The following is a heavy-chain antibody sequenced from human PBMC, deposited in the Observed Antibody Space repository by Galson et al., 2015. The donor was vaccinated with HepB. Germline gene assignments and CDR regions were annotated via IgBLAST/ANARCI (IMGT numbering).Heavy chain of an antibody. J-gene: IGHJ4*02. CDR1: GFTFTDYY. V-gene: IGHV3-11*03. CDR2: INSSSSYT. D-gene: IGHD1-26*01. CDR3: ARASSGSYGNFDY. Sequence: SLRLSCAASGFTFTDYYMSWIRQAPGKGLEWVSYINSSSSYTNYADSVKGRFTISRDNAKNSLYLQMNSLRAEDTAVYYCARASSGSYGNFDYWGQGTLVTVSS.